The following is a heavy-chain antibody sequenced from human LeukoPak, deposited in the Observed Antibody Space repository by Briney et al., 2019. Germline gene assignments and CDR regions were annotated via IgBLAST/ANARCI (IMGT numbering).Heavy chain of an antibody. J-gene: IGHJ5*02. V-gene: IGHV5-51*01. Sequence: RHGESLKISCKGSGYSFTSYWIGWVRQMPGKGLEWMGIIYPGDSDTRYSPSFQGQVTISADKSISTAYLQWSSLKASDTAMYYCAREVVPAAIRQEYNWFDPWGQGTLVTVSS. CDR3: AREVVPAAIRQEYNWFDP. CDR1: GYSFTSYW. D-gene: IGHD2-2*02. CDR2: IYPGDSDT.